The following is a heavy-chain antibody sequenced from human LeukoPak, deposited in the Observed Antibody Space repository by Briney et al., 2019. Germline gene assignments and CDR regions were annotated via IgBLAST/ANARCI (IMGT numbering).Heavy chain of an antibody. J-gene: IGHJ3*02. V-gene: IGHV4-59*08. CDR1: GVSITGHY. CDR3: ARLLDNDSSGDPDTFDM. Sequence: PSETLPLTCTVSGVSITGHYWSWIRQSPGIGLEWIGFIYYSGRTRYNPSLHSRVTISADTSKNHLSLKLTSVTAADTAIYYCARLLDNDSSGDPDTFDMWGQGIQVTVSS. CDR2: IYYSGRT. D-gene: IGHD3-22*01.